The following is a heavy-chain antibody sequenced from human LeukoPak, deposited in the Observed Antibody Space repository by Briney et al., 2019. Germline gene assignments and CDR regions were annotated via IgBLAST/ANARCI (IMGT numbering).Heavy chain of an antibody. J-gene: IGHJ5*02. Sequence: ASVKVSCKASGYTFTSYGISWVRQAPGQGLEWMGWISAYNGNTNYAQKLQGRVTMTTDTSTSTAYMELRSLRSDDTAVYYCARDQNIVVVVAAAGANWFDPWGQGTLVTVSS. CDR3: ARDQNIVVVVAAAGANWFDP. CDR2: ISAYNGNT. V-gene: IGHV1-18*01. D-gene: IGHD2-15*01. CDR1: GYTFTSYG.